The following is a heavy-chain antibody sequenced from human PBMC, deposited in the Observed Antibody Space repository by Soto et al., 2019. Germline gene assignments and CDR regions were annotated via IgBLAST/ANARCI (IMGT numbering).Heavy chain of an antibody. V-gene: IGHV3-23*01. CDR2: ISGSGGST. J-gene: IGHJ3*02. CDR1: GFTFSSYA. D-gene: IGHD2-15*01. CDR3: AKSKKVPYCSGGNCWTKDAFEI. Sequence: GGSLRLSCAASGFTFSSYAMSWVRQAPGKGLEWVSAISGSGGSTYYADSVKGRFTISRDNSKNTLYLQMNSLRAEDTAVYYCAKSKKVPYCSGGNCWTKDAFEIWGQGTMVTVSS.